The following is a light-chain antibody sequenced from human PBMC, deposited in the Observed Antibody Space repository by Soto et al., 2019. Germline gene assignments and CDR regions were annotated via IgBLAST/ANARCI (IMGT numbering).Light chain of an antibody. J-gene: IGKJ3*01. CDR2: GAS. Sequence: MVLTQSPGTLYLSPGERATLSCRARQSVSSNNLAWYQQRPGQAPRVVIYGASTRDTGIPERFSGSGSGTDFTLTISRLEPEDFAVYYCQQYGRSPFTFGPGTKVDIK. CDR3: QQYGRSPFT. V-gene: IGKV3-20*01. CDR1: QSVSSNN.